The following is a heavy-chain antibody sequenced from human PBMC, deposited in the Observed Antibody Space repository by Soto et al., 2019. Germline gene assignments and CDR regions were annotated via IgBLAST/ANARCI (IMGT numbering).Heavy chain of an antibody. CDR3: TTDQDFWSGPIDY. V-gene: IGHV3-15*07. CDR2: IKSKTDGGTT. D-gene: IGHD3-3*01. J-gene: IGHJ4*02. Sequence: PGGSLRLSCAASGFTFSNAWMNWVRQAPGKGLEWVGRIKSKTDGGTTDYAAPVKGRFTISRDDSKNTLYLQMNSLKTEDTAVYHCTTDQDFWSGPIDYWGQGTLVTVSS. CDR1: GFTFSNAW.